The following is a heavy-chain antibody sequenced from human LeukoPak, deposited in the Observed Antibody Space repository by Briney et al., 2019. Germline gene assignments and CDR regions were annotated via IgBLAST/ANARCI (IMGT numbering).Heavy chain of an antibody. CDR2: IKQDGSDK. D-gene: IGHD3-10*01. CDR1: GFTFRNYW. J-gene: IGHJ4*02. CDR3: VSGWGQFDY. V-gene: IGHV3-7*02. Sequence: PGGSLRLSCVAYGFTFRNYWMTWVRQAPGKGLEWVANIKQDGSDKYYVDSVKGRFTISRDNAKNSLYLQMNSLRAEDTAVYYCVSGWGQFDYWGQGTLVTVSS.